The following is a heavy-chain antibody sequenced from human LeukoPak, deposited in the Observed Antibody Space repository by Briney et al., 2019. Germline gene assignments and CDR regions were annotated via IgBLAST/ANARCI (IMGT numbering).Heavy chain of an antibody. CDR2: IYSGGST. D-gene: IGHD3-22*01. V-gene: IGHV3-53*01. Sequence: GGSLRLPCAASGFTVSSNYMSWVRQAPGKGLEWVSVIYSGGSTYYADSVKGRFTISRDNSKNTLYLQMNSLRAEDTAVYYCASDSSGPTDAFDIWGQGTMVTVSS. CDR1: GFTVSSNY. CDR3: ASDSSGPTDAFDI. J-gene: IGHJ3*02.